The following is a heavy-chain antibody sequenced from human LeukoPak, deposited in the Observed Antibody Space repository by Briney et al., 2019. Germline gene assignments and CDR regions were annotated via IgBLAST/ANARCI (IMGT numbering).Heavy chain of an antibody. CDR3: ARRKYSSSWYDFYYYYYMDV. D-gene: IGHD6-13*01. CDR2: IKQDGSEK. Sequence: GGSLRLSCAASGFTFSSYWMSWVRQAPGKGLEWVANIKQDGSEKYYVDSVKGRFTISRDNAKNSLYLQMNSLRAEDTAVYYCARRKYSSSWYDFYYYYYMDVWGKGTTVTIFS. CDR1: GFTFSSYW. J-gene: IGHJ6*03. V-gene: IGHV3-7*01.